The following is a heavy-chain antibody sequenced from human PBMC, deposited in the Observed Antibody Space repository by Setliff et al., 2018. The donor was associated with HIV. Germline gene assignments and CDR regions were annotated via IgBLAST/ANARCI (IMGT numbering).Heavy chain of an antibody. D-gene: IGHD6-6*01. Sequence: LRLSCAGSGFTFRSHWMNWVRQVPGKGLVWVPRINSDGSFTNYADSVKGRFTISRDNAKNTLVLQMNSLRVEDSALYYCARDRVGYRSSSGLDSWGQGTLVTVSS. CDR3: ARDRVGYRSSSGLDS. CDR2: INSDGSFT. V-gene: IGHV3-74*01. CDR1: GFTFRSHW. J-gene: IGHJ4*02.